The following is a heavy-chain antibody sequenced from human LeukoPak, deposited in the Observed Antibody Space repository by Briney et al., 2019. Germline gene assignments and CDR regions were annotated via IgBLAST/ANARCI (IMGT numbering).Heavy chain of an antibody. CDR2: MNPNSGNT. CDR1: GYTFTSYD. Sequence: ASVKVSCKASGYTFTSYDINWVRQATGQGLEWMGWMNPNSGNTGYAQKFQGRVTMTRNTSISTAYMELSSLKSEDTAVYYCARGLEQWLVPVAFDIWGRGTMVTVSS. J-gene: IGHJ3*02. V-gene: IGHV1-8*01. D-gene: IGHD6-19*01. CDR3: ARGLEQWLVPVAFDI.